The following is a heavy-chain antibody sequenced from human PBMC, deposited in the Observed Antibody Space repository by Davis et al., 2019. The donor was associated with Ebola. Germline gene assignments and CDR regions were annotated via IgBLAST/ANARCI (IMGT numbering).Heavy chain of an antibody. J-gene: IGHJ5*02. CDR3: ARALRYYYDSSAKNNWFDP. V-gene: IGHV4-34*01. Sequence: SETLSLTCAVYGGSFSGYYWSWIRQPPGKGLEWIGEINHSGSTNYNPSLKSRVTISVDTSKNQFSLKLSSVTAADTAVYYCARALRYYYDSSAKNNWFDPWGQGTLVTVSS. D-gene: IGHD3-22*01. CDR2: INHSGST. CDR1: GGSFSGYY.